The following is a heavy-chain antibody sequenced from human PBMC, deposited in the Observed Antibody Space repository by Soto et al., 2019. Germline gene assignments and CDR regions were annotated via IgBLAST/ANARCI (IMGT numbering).Heavy chain of an antibody. CDR3: ARDRQGSSWSRYYYYGMDV. Sequence: QVPLVQSGAEVKKPGASVKVSCKASGYTFTSYGISWVRQAPGQGLEWMGWISAYNGNTNYAQKLQGRVTMTTDTSTSTAYMELRSLRSDDTAVYYCARDRQGSSWSRYYYYGMDVWGQGTTVTVSS. J-gene: IGHJ6*02. CDR1: GYTFTSYG. V-gene: IGHV1-18*01. D-gene: IGHD6-13*01. CDR2: ISAYNGNT.